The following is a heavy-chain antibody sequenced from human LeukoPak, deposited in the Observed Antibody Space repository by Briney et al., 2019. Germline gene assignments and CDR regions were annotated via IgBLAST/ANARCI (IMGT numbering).Heavy chain of an antibody. Sequence: PSETLSPTCSVSGGSISSSNYYWGWIRQPPGKGLEWIGIIYYSGSTSYNPSLKSRVTISIDTSKNQFSLKLTSVTAADTAVYYCAGPLLTYYSDSSAYSWGQGTLVTVSS. J-gene: IGHJ4*02. CDR3: AGPLLTYYSDSSAYS. V-gene: IGHV4-39*01. CDR1: GGSISSSNYY. D-gene: IGHD3-22*01. CDR2: IYYSGST.